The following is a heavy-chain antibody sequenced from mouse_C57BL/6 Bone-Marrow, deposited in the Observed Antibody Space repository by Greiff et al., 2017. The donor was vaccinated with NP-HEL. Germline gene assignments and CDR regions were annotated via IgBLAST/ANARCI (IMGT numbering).Heavy chain of an antibody. CDR3: ARHEADYYGSSYGFAY. J-gene: IGHJ3*01. CDR2: FYPGSGSI. Sequence: QVHVKQSGAELVKPGASVKLSCKASGYTFTEYTIHWVKQRSGQGLEWIGWFYPGSGSIKYNEKFKDKATLTADKSSSTVYMELSRLTSEDSAVYFCARHEADYYGSSYGFAYWGQGTLVTVSA. V-gene: IGHV1-62-2*01. CDR1: GYTFTEYT. D-gene: IGHD1-1*01.